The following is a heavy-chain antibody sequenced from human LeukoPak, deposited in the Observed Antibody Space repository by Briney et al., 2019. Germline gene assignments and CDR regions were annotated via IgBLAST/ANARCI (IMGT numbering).Heavy chain of an antibody. Sequence: ASVKVSCKASGGTFSSYAISWVRQAPGQGLEWMGGIIPIFGTANYAQKFQGRVTITADESTSTAYMELSSLRSEDTAVYYCARPIHERSVPAAYYYMDVWRKGTTVTVSS. CDR1: GGTFSSYA. V-gene: IGHV1-69*13. CDR2: IIPIFGTA. D-gene: IGHD2-2*01. J-gene: IGHJ6*03. CDR3: ARPIHERSVPAAYYYMDV.